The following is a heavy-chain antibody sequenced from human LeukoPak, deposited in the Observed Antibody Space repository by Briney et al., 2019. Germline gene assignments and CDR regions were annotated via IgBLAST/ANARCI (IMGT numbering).Heavy chain of an antibody. CDR2: VFDSGST. D-gene: IGHD1-1*01. CDR1: GASFSTNY. CDR3: ARLYQQSKWKYYYYYMDV. V-gene: IGHV4-59*01. J-gene: IGHJ6*03. Sequence: SETLSLTCSVSGASFSTNYWSWVRQPPGRGLEWIGYVFDSGSTNYNPSLKSRVTISVDTSTKQFSLRLSSVTAADTAVYYCARLYQQSKWKYYYYYMDVWGKGTAVTVSS.